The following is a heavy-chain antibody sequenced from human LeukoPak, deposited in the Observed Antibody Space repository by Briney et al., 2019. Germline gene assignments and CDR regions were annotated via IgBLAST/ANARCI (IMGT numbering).Heavy chain of an antibody. CDR2: IYYSGST. V-gene: IGHV4-59*12. J-gene: IGHJ3*02. Sequence: PSETLSLTCTVSGGSISSYYWSWIRQPPGKGLEWIGYIYYSGSTNYNPSLKSRVTISVDTSKNQFSLQLNSVTPEDTAVYYCARLGFEEGGFHAFDIWGQGTMVTVSS. CDR1: GGSISSYY. CDR3: ARLGFEEGGFHAFDI. D-gene: IGHD3-16*01.